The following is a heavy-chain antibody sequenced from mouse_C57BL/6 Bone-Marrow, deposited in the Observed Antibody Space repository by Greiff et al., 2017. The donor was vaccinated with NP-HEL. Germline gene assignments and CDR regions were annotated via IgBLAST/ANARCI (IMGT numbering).Heavy chain of an antibody. CDR3: ARWGYGSSVYFDV. J-gene: IGHJ1*03. Sequence: QVQLQQPGAELVKPGASVKLSCKASGYTFTSYWMHWVKQRPGQGLEWIGMIHPNSGSTNYNEKFKSKATLTVDKSSSTAYMQLSSLTSEDSAVYYCARWGYGSSVYFDVWGTGTTVTVSS. D-gene: IGHD1-1*01. V-gene: IGHV1-64*01. CDR2: IHPNSGST. CDR1: GYTFTSYW.